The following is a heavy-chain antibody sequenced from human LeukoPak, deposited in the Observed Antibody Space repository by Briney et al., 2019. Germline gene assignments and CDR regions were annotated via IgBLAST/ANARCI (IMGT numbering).Heavy chain of an antibody. Sequence: SETLSLTCAVYGGSFSGYKWSWIRQPPGKGLEWIGEINHSGSTNYNPSLKSRVTMSVDTSRNQFSLKLRSVTAADTAMYYCATSGKGDSWGQGTLVTVSS. D-gene: IGHD3-10*01. V-gene: IGHV4-34*01. J-gene: IGHJ4*02. CDR3: ATSGKGDS. CDR1: GGSFSGYK. CDR2: INHSGST.